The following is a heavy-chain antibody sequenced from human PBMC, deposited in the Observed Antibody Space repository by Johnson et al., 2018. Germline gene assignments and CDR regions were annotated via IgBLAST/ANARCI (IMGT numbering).Heavy chain of an antibody. CDR2: ISSSSSTI. D-gene: IGHD3-10*01. Sequence: VQLVESGGGLVQPGGSLRLSCAASGFTFSSYNLNWVRQAPGKGLEWVSYISSSSSTIYYADSVKGRFTISRDNAKNSLYLQMNSLRAEDTAVYDCARGALWFGEEDAFDIWGQGTMVTVSS. J-gene: IGHJ3*02. CDR3: ARGALWFGEEDAFDI. CDR1: GFTFSSYN. V-gene: IGHV3-48*01.